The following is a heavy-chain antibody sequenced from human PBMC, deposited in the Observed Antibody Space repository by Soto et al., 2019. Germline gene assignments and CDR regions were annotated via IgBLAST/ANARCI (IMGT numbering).Heavy chain of an antibody. CDR3: ARKGYIGHFATDV. Sequence: ASVKVSCKASGCTFKSYAVMWVRKAPGQGLEWMGWISGHNGTADYAENFQGRVIMTTDTSTATASMDLRGLRSDDTGVYYCARKGYIGHFATDVWG. V-gene: IGHV1-18*01. CDR2: ISGHNGTA. J-gene: IGHJ6*02. CDR1: GCTFKSYA. D-gene: IGHD3-3*02.